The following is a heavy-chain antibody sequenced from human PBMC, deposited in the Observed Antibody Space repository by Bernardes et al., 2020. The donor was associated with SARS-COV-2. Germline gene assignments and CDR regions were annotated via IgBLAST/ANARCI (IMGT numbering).Heavy chain of an antibody. CDR2: IYYSGST. V-gene: IGHV4-39*01. Sequence: SNTLYVSCTVSGGSTRNVNYYWGWIRQPPGKGLEWIGSIYYSGSTYYNPSLESRVTVSVHTSKNQFSLKVSSVTAADTAVYYCASVRGNYEDFDYWGQGTRVTVSS. J-gene: IGHJ4*02. CDR3: ASVRGNYEDFDY. CDR1: GGSTRNVNYY. D-gene: IGHD1-26*01.